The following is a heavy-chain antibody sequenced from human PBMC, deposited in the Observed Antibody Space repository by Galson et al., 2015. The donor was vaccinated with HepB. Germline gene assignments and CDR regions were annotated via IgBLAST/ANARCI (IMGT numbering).Heavy chain of an antibody. J-gene: IGHJ4*02. V-gene: IGHV1-69*04. CDR1: GGTFSSYT. CDR2: IIPILGIA. Sequence: SVKVSCKASGGTFSSYTISWVRQAPGQGLEWMGRIIPILGIANYAQKFQGRVTITADKSTSTAYMELSSLRSEDTAVYYCARDRRYSSGWYQTYYFDYWGQGTLVTVSS. D-gene: IGHD6-19*01. CDR3: ARDRRYSSGWYQTYYFDY.